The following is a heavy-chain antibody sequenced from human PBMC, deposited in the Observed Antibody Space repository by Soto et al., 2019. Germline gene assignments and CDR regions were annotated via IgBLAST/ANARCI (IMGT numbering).Heavy chain of an antibody. Sequence: QVQLVQSGAEVKKPGSSVKVSCKASGGTFTSYAISWVRQAPGQGLEWMGGIIPIFGTADYAQKFQGRVTITADESTSTAYMELSRMRSEDTAVYYCATQGLPTYYYYGMDVWGKGTTVTVSS. J-gene: IGHJ6*04. CDR3: ATQGLPTYYYYGMDV. CDR2: IIPIFGTA. V-gene: IGHV1-69*12. CDR1: GGTFTSYA. D-gene: IGHD5-18*01.